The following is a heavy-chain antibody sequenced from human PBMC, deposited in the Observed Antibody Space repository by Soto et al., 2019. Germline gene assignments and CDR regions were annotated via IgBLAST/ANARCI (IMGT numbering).Heavy chain of an antibody. CDR1: GGPFTSFD. CDR2: IIPIFGTT. V-gene: IGHV1-69*06. J-gene: IGHJ6*02. D-gene: IGHD1-26*01. Sequence: VELVQSGSEVKKPGSSVKVSCKTSGGPFTSFDVSWVRQAPGQGLEWMGGIIPIFGTTNYAQKFQGRVTITADMPTTTAYMELGSLRSDDTAVYFCAVGLSESYYQNGMDVWGLGTTVIVS. CDR3: AVGLSESYYQNGMDV.